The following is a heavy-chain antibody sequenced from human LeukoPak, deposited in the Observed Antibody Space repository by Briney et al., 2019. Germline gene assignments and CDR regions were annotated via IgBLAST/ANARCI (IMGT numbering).Heavy chain of an antibody. CDR1: GFTFSSYA. CDR2: ISGSGGST. J-gene: IGHJ4*02. D-gene: IGHD6-6*01. Sequence: TGGSLRLSCAASGFTFSSYAMSWVRQAPGKGLEWVSAISGSGGSTYYADSVKGRFTISRDNSKNTLYLQMNSLRAEDTAVYYCAQPDRAIAAPGYWGQGTLVTVSS. CDR3: AQPDRAIAAPGY. V-gene: IGHV3-23*01.